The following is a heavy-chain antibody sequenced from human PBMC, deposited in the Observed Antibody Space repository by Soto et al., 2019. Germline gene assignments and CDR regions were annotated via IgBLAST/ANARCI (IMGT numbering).Heavy chain of an antibody. Sequence: GGSLRLSCAASGFTFSSYAMSWVRQAPGKGLEWVSAISGSGGSTYYADSVKGRFTISRDNSKNTLYLQMNSLRAEDTAVYYCATSPRTSGSSGWYFNYYGMDVWGQGTTVTVSS. V-gene: IGHV3-23*01. J-gene: IGHJ6*02. CDR3: ATSPRTSGSSGWYFNYYGMDV. CDR1: GFTFSSYA. CDR2: ISGSGGST. D-gene: IGHD6-19*01.